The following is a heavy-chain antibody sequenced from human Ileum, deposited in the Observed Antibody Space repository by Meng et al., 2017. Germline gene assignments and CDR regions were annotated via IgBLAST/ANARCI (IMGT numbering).Heavy chain of an antibody. CDR2: ITYTGNS. J-gene: IGHJ4*02. CDR1: VGSVTSSRYD. D-gene: IGHD4-17*01. CDR3: ARRAHYGDPPR. V-gene: IGHV4-39*01. Sequence: QLQLQESGPGLVKPPETLSLTCIASVGSVTSSRYDWGWIRQPPGKGLEWIGGITYTGNSYTTPSLKTRLTTSLDTSKNQFSLRLNSLTAADTAVYYCARRAHYGDPPRWGQGTLVTVSS.